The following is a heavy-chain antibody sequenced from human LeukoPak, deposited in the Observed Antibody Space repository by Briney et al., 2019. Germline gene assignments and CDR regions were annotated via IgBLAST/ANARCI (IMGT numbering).Heavy chain of an antibody. CDR3: AGTGLFFDY. V-gene: IGHV4-59*01. Sequence: SETLSLTCRVSGTSISGYYWSWIRQPPGKGLEWIGHMYYSGGTTYNPSLKSRVSISLDTSKKHFSLRLSSVTAADTAVYYCAGTGLFFDYWSQGTLVTVSS. D-gene: IGHD7-27*01. CDR1: GTSISGYY. CDR2: MYYSGGT. J-gene: IGHJ4*02.